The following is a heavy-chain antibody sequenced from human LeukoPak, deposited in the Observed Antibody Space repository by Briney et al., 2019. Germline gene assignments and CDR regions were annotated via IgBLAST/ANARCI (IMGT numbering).Heavy chain of an antibody. V-gene: IGHV1-2*02. CDR3: AGDRNYYGSSFWYYYYMDV. CDR2: INPNSGGT. CDR1: GYTFTGYY. Sequence: ASVKVSCKASGYTFTGYYMHWVRQAPGQGLEWMGWINPNSGGTNYAQKFQGRVTMTRDTSISTAYMELSRLRSDDTAVYYCAGDRNYYGSSFWYYYYMDVWGKGTTVTISS. J-gene: IGHJ6*03. D-gene: IGHD3-10*01.